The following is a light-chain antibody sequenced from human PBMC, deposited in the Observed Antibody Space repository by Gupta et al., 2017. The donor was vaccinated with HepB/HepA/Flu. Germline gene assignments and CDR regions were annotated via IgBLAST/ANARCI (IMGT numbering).Light chain of an antibody. CDR2: DVS. J-gene: IGLJ2*01. Sequence: QSALTQPASVSGSPGQSLTISCTGTSSDIGSSNLVAWYQQHPGNAPKLMIYDVSYRPSGVSNRFSGSKSGNTASLTISGLQAEDEAAYYCSSYGSSSTLFGGGTHLTVL. CDR1: SSDIGSSNL. CDR3: SSYGSSSTL. V-gene: IGLV2-23*02.